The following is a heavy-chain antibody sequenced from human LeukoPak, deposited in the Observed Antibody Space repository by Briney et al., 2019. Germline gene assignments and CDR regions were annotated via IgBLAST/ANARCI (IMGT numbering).Heavy chain of an antibody. CDR3: ARRWNYGRNYYIDV. CDR2: INDSGTI. CDR1: GGSFSTYY. J-gene: IGHJ6*03. D-gene: IGHD1-7*01. Sequence: SSETLSLTCAVYGGSFSTYYWSWIRQPPGKGLEWIGEINDSGTINYNPSLMSRVTISVNKSKNQFSLKLSSVAAADTAVYYCARRWNYGRNYYIDVWGKGATVSVSS. V-gene: IGHV4-34*01.